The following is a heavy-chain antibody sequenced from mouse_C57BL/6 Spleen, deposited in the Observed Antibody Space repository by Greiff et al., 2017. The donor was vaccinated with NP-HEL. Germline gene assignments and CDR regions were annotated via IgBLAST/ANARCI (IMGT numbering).Heavy chain of an antibody. J-gene: IGHJ2*01. Sequence: QVQLQQPGAELVKPGASVKLSCKASGYTFTSYWMQWVKQRPGQGLEWIGEIDPSDSYTNYNQKFKGKATLTVDTSSSTAYMQLSSLTSEDSAVYYCARRGRTLRYFDYWGQGTTLTVSS. CDR2: IDPSDSYT. CDR1: GYTFTSYW. V-gene: IGHV1-50*01. D-gene: IGHD1-1*01. CDR3: ARRGRTLRYFDY.